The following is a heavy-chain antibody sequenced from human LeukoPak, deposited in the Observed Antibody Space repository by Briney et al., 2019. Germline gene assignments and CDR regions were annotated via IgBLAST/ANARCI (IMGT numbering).Heavy chain of an antibody. D-gene: IGHD1-7*01. Sequence: GGSLRLSCAASGFTFNYAWMSWVRQVPGKGLEWVGQTVSEIDGGTTDYATPVKGRFTTSRDDSKSTLYLQMNSLKIEDTAVYYCTTDEDWNYARKDVWGQGATVIVSS. CDR3: TTDEDWNYARKDV. CDR2: TVSEIDGGTT. V-gene: IGHV3-15*04. J-gene: IGHJ6*02. CDR1: GFTFNYAW.